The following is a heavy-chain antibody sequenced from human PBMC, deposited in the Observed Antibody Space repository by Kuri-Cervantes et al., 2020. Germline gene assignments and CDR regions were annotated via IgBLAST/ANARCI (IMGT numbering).Heavy chain of an antibody. Sequence: LSLTCAASGFTFSIYSMNWVRQAPGKGLEWVSSIVSSSSYIYYADSVKGRFTISRDNAKNSLYLQMNSLSAKDTAVYYCARGRRGSSAWSSVESFHYWGQGTLVTVSS. CDR1: GFTFSIYS. CDR3: ARGRRGSSAWSSVESFHY. J-gene: IGHJ1*01. CDR2: IVSSSSYI. V-gene: IGHV3-21*04. D-gene: IGHD6-19*01.